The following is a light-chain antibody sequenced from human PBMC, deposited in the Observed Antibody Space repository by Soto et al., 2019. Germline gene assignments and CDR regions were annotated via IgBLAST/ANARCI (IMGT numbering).Light chain of an antibody. CDR2: AAS. CDR1: QDISNW. CDR3: QQARRFPIT. J-gene: IGKJ5*01. Sequence: DIEMTQSPSSVSASVGARVTITCRASQDISNWVAWYQKKPGKATKFLIYAASNLQSGVPSKVSVTGSGTDVTLTISSLQPEEFAVYYCQQARRFPITFGQGTRLEIK. V-gene: IGKV1-12*01.